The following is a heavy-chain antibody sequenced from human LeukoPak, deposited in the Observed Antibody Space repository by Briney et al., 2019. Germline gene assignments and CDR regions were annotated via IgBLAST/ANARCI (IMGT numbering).Heavy chain of an antibody. J-gene: IGHJ4*02. Sequence: SETLSLTCTVSGGSISSGYWSWIRQPPGKGLEWIGYIYYSGSTNYNPSLKSRVTISVDTSKTQFSLKLTSVTAADTAVYYCARGRYYYDSSWDYWGQGTLVTVSS. CDR1: GGSISSGY. CDR3: ARGRYYYDSSWDY. V-gene: IGHV4-59*01. CDR2: IYYSGST. D-gene: IGHD3-22*01.